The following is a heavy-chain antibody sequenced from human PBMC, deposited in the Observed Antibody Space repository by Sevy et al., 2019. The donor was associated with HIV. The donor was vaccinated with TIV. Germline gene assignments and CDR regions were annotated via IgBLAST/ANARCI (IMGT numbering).Heavy chain of an antibody. V-gene: IGHV3-23*01. CDR3: AKDPRGWNAFDI. J-gene: IGHJ3*02. CDR2: ISGSGGST. CDR1: GFTFSSYA. Sequence: GGSLRLSCAASGFTFSSYAMSWVRQAPGKGLEWVSAISGSGGSTYYADSVKARFTISRDNSKNTLYLQMNSLRAEDTAVYYCAKDPRGWNAFDIWGQGTMVTVSS. D-gene: IGHD2-15*01.